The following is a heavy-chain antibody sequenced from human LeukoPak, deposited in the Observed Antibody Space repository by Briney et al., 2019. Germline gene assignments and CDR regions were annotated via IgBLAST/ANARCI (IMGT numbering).Heavy chain of an antibody. CDR2: IYHSGST. J-gene: IGHJ5*02. Sequence: SETLSLTCTVSGYSISSGYYWGWIRQPLGKGLEWIGSIYHSGSTYYNPSLKSRVTISVDTSKNQFSLKLSSVTAADTAVYYCARPVVAATNTFDPWGQGTLVTVSS. CDR3: ARPVVAATNTFDP. CDR1: GYSISSGYY. V-gene: IGHV4-38-2*02. D-gene: IGHD2-15*01.